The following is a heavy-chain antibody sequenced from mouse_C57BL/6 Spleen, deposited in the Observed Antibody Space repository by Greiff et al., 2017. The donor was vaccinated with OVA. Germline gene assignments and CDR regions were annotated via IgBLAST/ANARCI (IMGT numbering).Heavy chain of an antibody. CDR1: GFSLTSYG. CDR2: IWSGGST. Sequence: QVQLKQSGPGLVQPSQSLSITCTVSGFSLTSYGVHWVRQSPGKGLEWLGVIWSGGSTDYNAAFISRLSISKDNSKSQVFFKMNSLQADDTAIYYCAREPPNYGYFDVWGTGTTVTVSS. V-gene: IGHV2-2*01. J-gene: IGHJ1*03. CDR3: AREPPNYGYFDV.